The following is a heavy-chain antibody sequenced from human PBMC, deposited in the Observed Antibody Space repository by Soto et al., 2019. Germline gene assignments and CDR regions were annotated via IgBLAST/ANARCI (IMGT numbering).Heavy chain of an antibody. CDR3: ARDSSKRFNYYYGMDV. CDR1: GGSISSGGYC. Sequence: SETLSRTCTVSGGSISSGGYCWSWIRQHPGKGLEWIGYIYYSGSTYYNPSLKSRVTISVDTSKNQFSLKLSSVTAADTAVYYCARDSSKRFNYYYGMDVWGQGTTVTVSS. J-gene: IGHJ6*02. CDR2: IYYSGST. D-gene: IGHD6-6*01. V-gene: IGHV4-31*02.